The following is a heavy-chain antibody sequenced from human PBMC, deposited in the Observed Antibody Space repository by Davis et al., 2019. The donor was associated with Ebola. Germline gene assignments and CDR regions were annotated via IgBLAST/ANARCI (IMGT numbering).Heavy chain of an antibody. CDR1: GFTFSGSA. D-gene: IGHD3-3*01. CDR3: ARDSTIFGVVNYYFDY. Sequence: GESLKISCAASGFTFSGSAMHWVRQASGKGLEWVGRIRSKANSYATAYAASVKGRFTISRDDSKNTAYLQMNSLKTEDTAVYYCARDSTIFGVVNYYFDYWGQGTLVTVSS. V-gene: IGHV3-73*01. CDR2: IRSKANSYAT. J-gene: IGHJ4*02.